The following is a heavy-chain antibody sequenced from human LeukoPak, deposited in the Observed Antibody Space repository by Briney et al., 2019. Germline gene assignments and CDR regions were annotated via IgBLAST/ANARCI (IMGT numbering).Heavy chain of an antibody. D-gene: IGHD3-22*01. CDR1: GLTFSSYR. V-gene: IGHV3-21*01. CDR3: ARPDNYYDSSGYYYDY. CDR2: ISSSSSYI. J-gene: IGHJ4*02. Sequence: PGGSLRLSCAASGLTFSSYRMNWVRQAPGKGLEWVSSISSSSSYIYYADSVKGRFTISRDNAKNSLYLQMNSLRAEDTAVYYCARPDNYYDSSGYYYDYWGQGTLVTVSS.